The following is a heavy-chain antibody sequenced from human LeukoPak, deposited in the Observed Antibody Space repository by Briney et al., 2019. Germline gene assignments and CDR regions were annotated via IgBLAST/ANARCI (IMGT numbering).Heavy chain of an antibody. J-gene: IGHJ5*02. CDR3: ARAPVLLWFGELLGFDP. Sequence: PSETLSLTCTVSGGSISSGDYYWSWIRQPPGKGLEWIGYIYYSGSTYYNPSLKSRVTISVDTSKNQFSLKLSSVTAADTAVYYCARAPVLLWFGELLGFDPWGQGTLVTVSS. D-gene: IGHD3-10*01. CDR2: IYYSGST. V-gene: IGHV4-30-4*01. CDR1: GGSISSGDYY.